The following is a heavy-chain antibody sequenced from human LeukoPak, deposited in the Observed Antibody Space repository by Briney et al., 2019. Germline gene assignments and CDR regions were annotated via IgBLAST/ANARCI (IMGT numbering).Heavy chain of an antibody. CDR1: GFTFSSYW. CDR3: ARVGVGSSSWYEKNWFDP. Sequence: GGSLRLSCAASGFTFSSYWMSWVRQAPGKGLEWVANIKQDGSEKYYVDSVKGRFTISRDNAKNSLYLQMNSLRAEDTAVYYCARVGVGSSSWYEKNWFDPWGQGTLVTVSS. J-gene: IGHJ5*02. CDR2: IKQDGSEK. V-gene: IGHV3-7*01. D-gene: IGHD6-13*01.